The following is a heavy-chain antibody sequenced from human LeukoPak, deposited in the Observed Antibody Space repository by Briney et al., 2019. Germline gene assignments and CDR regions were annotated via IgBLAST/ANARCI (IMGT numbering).Heavy chain of an antibody. V-gene: IGHV3-48*03. J-gene: IGHJ5*02. CDR1: GFTFSSYE. D-gene: IGHD6-13*01. Sequence: GGSLRLSCAASGFTFSSYEMNWVRQAPGKGLEWVSYISSSGSTIYYADSVKGRFTISRDNSKNTLYLQMNSLRAEDTAVYYCAREGVEQQLVNWFDPWGQGTLVTVSS. CDR3: AREGVEQQLVNWFDP. CDR2: ISSSGSTI.